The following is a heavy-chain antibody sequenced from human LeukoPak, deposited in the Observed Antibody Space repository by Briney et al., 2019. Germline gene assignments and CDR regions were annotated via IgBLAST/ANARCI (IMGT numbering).Heavy chain of an antibody. J-gene: IGHJ4*02. CDR3: AGVSTYYDILTGYSTFDY. CDR1: GYTFTGYY. Sequence: ASVKVSCKASGYTFTGYYMHGVRQAPGQGLEWMGWINPNSGGTNYAQKFQGRVTMTRDTSISTAYMELSRLRSDDTAVYYCAGVSTYYDILTGYSTFDYWGQGTLVTVSS. D-gene: IGHD3-9*01. V-gene: IGHV1-2*02. CDR2: INPNSGGT.